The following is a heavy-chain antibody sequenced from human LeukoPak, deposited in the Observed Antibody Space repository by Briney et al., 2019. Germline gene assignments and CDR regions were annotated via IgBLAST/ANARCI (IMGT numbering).Heavy chain of an antibody. Sequence: SETLSLTCTVSGGSISSYYWSWIRQPPGKGLEWIGYIYYSGSTNYNPSLKSRVTISVDTSKNQFSLKLSSVTAADTAVYYCARQGSSWCLDYWGQGTWSPSPQ. J-gene: IGHJ4*02. CDR3: ARQGSSWCLDY. CDR2: IYYSGST. CDR1: GGSISSYY. D-gene: IGHD6-13*01. V-gene: IGHV4-59*08.